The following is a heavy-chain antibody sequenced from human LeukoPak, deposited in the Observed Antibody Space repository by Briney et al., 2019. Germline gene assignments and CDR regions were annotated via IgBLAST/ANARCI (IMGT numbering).Heavy chain of an antibody. Sequence: ASVKVSCTATGYIFSNYGISWVRQAPGHGLEWMGWISSGGNTNYAPKFQDRATMTTDTSTSTAYMELRSLRFDDTAVYYCARDFAWGSGGAPIDDNWLDPWGQGTLVTVSS. V-gene: IGHV1-18*01. D-gene: IGHD7-27*01. J-gene: IGHJ5*02. CDR1: GYIFSNYG. CDR2: ISSGGNT. CDR3: ARDFAWGSGGAPIDDNWLDP.